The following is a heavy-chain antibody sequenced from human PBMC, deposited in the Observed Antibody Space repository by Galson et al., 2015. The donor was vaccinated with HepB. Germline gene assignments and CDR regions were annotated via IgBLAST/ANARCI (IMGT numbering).Heavy chain of an antibody. CDR2: FDPEDGET. J-gene: IGHJ4*02. V-gene: IGHV1-24*01. CDR1: GYTLTRLS. D-gene: IGHD2-15*01. Sequence: SVKVSCKVSGYTLTRLSMHWVRQAPGKGLEWMGGFDPEDGETNYAQKFQGRVTMTKDTSTDTAYMELSSLRSEDTAVYYCYGGYCIGGSCYSFDYWGQGTLVSVSS. CDR3: YGGYCIGGSCYSFDY.